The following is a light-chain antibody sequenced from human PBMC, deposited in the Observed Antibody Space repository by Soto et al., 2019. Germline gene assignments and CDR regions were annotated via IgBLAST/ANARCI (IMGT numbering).Light chain of an antibody. V-gene: IGLV2-8*01. CDR3: SSYAGGINLEV. CDR2: EVN. Sequence: QSALTQPPSASGSPGQSVTISCTGTSSDVGGYKYVSWYQQHPGKAPQLMIYEVNKRPSGVPDRFSGSKSGNTASLTVSGLQPEEEAGYDCSSYAGGINLEVFGTGTKVTVL. CDR1: SSDVGGYKY. J-gene: IGLJ1*01.